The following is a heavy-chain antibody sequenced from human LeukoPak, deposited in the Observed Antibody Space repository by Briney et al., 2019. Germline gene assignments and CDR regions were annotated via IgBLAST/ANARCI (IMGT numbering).Heavy chain of an antibody. CDR1: GFTFSSYW. D-gene: IGHD3-16*02. J-gene: IGHJ4*02. CDR3: ARADYDYVWGSYRQYYFDY. Sequence: GGSLRLSCAASGFTFSSYWMIWVRQASGKGLEWEANIKQGGSEKYYVDPVKGRFTISRDNAKNSLYLQMNSLRAEDTAVYYCARADYDYVWGSYRQYYFDYWGQGTLVTVSS. V-gene: IGHV3-7*01. CDR2: IKQGGSEK.